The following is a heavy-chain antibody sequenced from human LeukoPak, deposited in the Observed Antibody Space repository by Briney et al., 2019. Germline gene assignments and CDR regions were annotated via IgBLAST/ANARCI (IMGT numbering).Heavy chain of an antibody. V-gene: IGHV3-23*01. J-gene: IGHJ6*02. Sequence: GGSLRLSCAASGFTFSSYAMSWVRQAPGKGLEWVSAISGSGGSTYYADSVKGRFTISRDNSKNTLYLQTNSLRAEDTAVYYCAREHYYGSGSYYFYYYYGMDVWGQGTTVTVSS. CDR2: ISGSGGST. CDR3: AREHYYGSGSYYFYYYYGMDV. CDR1: GFTFSSYA. D-gene: IGHD3-10*01.